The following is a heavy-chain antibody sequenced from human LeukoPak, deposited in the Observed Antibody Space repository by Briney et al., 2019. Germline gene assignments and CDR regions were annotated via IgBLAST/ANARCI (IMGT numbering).Heavy chain of an antibody. CDR1: GFTFSSYG. CDR3: ARDDGFWSGYY. CDR2: IWYDGSNK. D-gene: IGHD3-3*01. V-gene: IGHV3-33*01. Sequence: GGSLRLSCAASGFTFSSYGMHWVRQAPGKGLEWVAVIWYDGSNKYYADSVKGRFTISRDNSKNTLYLQMNSLRAEDTAVNYCARDDGFWSGYYWGQGTLVTVSS. J-gene: IGHJ4*02.